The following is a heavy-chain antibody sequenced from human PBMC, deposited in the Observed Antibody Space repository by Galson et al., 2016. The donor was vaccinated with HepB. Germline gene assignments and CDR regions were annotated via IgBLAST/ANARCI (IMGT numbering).Heavy chain of an antibody. Sequence: SLRLSCAASGLSFDDYAMHWVRQRPGKGLEWVASLNWNSGDIAYGDSVKGRFTISRDNAKNSLFLQMNSLRGEDTALYYCAKDMHSNYGGNSEVGYYYGMDVWGPGTTVTVSS. V-gene: IGHV3-9*01. CDR3: AKDMHSNYGGNSEVGYYYGMDV. D-gene: IGHD4-23*01. CDR1: GLSFDDYA. CDR2: LNWNSGDI. J-gene: IGHJ6*02.